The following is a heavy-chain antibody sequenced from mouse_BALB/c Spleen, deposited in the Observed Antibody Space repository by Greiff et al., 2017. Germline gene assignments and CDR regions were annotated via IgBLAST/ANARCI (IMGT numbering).Heavy chain of an antibody. D-gene: IGHD2-4*01. V-gene: IGHV5-6-5*01. Sequence: EVNVVESGGGLVKPGGSLKLSCAASGFTFSSYAMSWVRQTPEKRLEWVASISSGGSTYYPDSVKGRFTISRDNARNILYLQMSSLRSEDTAMYYCARGGIRGPFDYWGQGTTLTVSS. CDR1: GFTFSSYA. J-gene: IGHJ2*01. CDR2: ISSGGST. CDR3: ARGGIRGPFDY.